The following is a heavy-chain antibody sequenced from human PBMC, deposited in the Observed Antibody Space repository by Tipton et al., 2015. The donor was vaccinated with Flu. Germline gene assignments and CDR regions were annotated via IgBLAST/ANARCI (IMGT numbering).Heavy chain of an antibody. V-gene: IGHV3-7*01. CDR2: IKQDGSET. D-gene: IGHD6-19*01. CDR3: VGGSGWLSDH. Sequence: SLRLSCAGSGFTFSTFWMNWVRQAPGKGLEWVATIKQDGSETYYVDSVKGRFTISRDNAKNSLYLQMNNLRAEDTAVYFCVGGSGWLSDHWGQGTLATASS. CDR1: GFTFSTFW. J-gene: IGHJ4*02.